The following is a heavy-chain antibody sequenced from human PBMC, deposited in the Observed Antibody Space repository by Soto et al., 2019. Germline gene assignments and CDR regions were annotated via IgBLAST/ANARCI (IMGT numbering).Heavy chain of an antibody. V-gene: IGHV3-30*03. CDR3: ESDTGEISAVVIIVIDY. Sequence: SXRLSCSVTGFTFIIFCMHWFRQAPGKGLECVAGISHNGSNKYYADVVNGRFTISRDNSNNTLYLQMKSLRAEDTALYYCESDTGEISAVVIIVIDYWGQGTLVTVSS. CDR2: ISHNGSNK. D-gene: IGHD3-3*01. J-gene: IGHJ4*02. CDR1: GFTFIIFC.